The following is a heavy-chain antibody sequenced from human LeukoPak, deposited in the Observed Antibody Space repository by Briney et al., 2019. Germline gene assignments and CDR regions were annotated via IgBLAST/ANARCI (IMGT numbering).Heavy chain of an antibody. D-gene: IGHD6-13*01. CDR3: ARAHQPGIAAAGRGYFDF. Sequence: KTSETLSLTCTVSGGSISGYYWSWIRQPPGEGLEWMGHIYYSGSTKYNPSLKSRVTISVDTSKNQFSLRLSSVTAADTAVYYCARAHQPGIAAAGRGYFDFWGQGSLVTVSS. CDR2: IYYSGST. J-gene: IGHJ4*02. CDR1: GGSISGYY. V-gene: IGHV4-59*01.